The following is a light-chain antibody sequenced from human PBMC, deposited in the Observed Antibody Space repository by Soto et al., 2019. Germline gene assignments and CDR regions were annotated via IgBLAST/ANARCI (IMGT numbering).Light chain of an antibody. CDR3: VSWDDSLSGLV. V-gene: IGLV1-47*02. CDR1: SANIGNNY. J-gene: IGLJ1*01. CDR2: SNN. Sequence: QSVLTQPPSASGTPGQRVTISCSGRSANIGNNYVCWYQQLPGTAPKLLIYSNNQRPSGVPDRFSGSKSGTSASLAISGLRSEDEGDYYCVSWDDSLSGLVFGTGTNVTVL.